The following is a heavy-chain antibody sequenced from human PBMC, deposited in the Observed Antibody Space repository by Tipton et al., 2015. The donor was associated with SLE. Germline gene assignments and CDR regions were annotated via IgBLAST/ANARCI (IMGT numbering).Heavy chain of an antibody. CDR3: VRVVPRGGTDY. CDR1: GASVGHSSYY. D-gene: IGHD2-15*01. V-gene: IGHV4-39*07. Sequence: LRLSCTVSGASVGHSSYYWGWIRQPPGKGLEWIGSILYNGVTSYNPSLKSRITISADTSKNQISLKVTSVTAADTAVYYCVRVVPRGGTDYWGQGTLITVSS. CDR2: ILYNGVT. J-gene: IGHJ4*02.